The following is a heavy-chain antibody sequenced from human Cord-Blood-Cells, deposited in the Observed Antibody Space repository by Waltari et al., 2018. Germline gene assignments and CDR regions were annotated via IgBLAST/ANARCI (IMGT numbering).Heavy chain of an antibody. CDR3: ARVVAMVRGVINWFDP. CDR2: MNPNSGNT. CDR1: GYTFTSSD. Sequence: QVQLVQSGAEVKKPGASVKVSCKASGYTFTSSDINWVRQATGQGLEWMGWMNPNSGNTGYAQKFQGRVTMTRNTSISTAYMELSSLRSEDTAVYYCARVVAMVRGVINWFDPWGQGTLVTVSS. D-gene: IGHD3-10*01. J-gene: IGHJ5*02. V-gene: IGHV1-8*01.